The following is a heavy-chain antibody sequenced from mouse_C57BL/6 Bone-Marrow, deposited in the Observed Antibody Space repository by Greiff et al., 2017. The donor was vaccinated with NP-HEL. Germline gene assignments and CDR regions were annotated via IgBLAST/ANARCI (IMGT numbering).Heavy chain of an antibody. Sequence: VQLQQSGAELARPGASVKLSCTASGYTFTSYGISWVKQRPGQGLEWIGEINPRSGNTYYNEKFKGKATLTADKSSSTAYMELRSLTSEDSAVYFCARADYSIDYWGQGTTLTVSS. CDR3: ARADYSIDY. J-gene: IGHJ2*01. CDR1: GYTFTSYG. V-gene: IGHV1-81*01. D-gene: IGHD2-5*01. CDR2: INPRSGNT.